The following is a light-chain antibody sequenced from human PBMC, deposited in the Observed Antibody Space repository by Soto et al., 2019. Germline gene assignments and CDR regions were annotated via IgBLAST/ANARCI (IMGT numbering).Light chain of an antibody. CDR3: QHYYSYPWT. V-gene: IGKV1-8*01. J-gene: IGKJ1*01. CDR1: QDISNY. Sequence: AIRMTQSPSSLSASTGDRVTITCRASQDISNYLVWYQQKPGKAPKVLIHAASTLQGGVSSRFSGSGSGTYFTLTINRLQSEDFATYYCQHYYSYPWTFGQGTKVEV. CDR2: AAS.